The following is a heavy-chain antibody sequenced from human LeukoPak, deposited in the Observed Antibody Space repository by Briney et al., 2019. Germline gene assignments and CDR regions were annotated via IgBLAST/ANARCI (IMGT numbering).Heavy chain of an antibody. Sequence: GGSLRLSCAASGWMHWVRQAPGKGLVWVSGINLDGTGTYYTDSAKGRFTISRDNAKNTMYLQMNSLRAEDTAVYYCARVGDGDYYYYYMDVWGKGTTVTVSS. CDR2: INLDGTGT. V-gene: IGHV3-74*01. J-gene: IGHJ6*03. CDR3: ARVGDGDYYYYYMDV. CDR1: GW. D-gene: IGHD2-21*02.